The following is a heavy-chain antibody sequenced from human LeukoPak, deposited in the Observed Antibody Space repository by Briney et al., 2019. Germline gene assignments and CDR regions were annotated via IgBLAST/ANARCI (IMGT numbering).Heavy chain of an antibody. CDR2: MNPNSGNT. CDR1: GYTFTSYD. D-gene: IGHD1-7*01. CDR3: ARGKYNWNYIAYYYGMDV. V-gene: IGHV1-8*01. J-gene: IGHJ6*02. Sequence: ASVKVSCKASGYTFTSYDINWVRQATGQGLEWMGWMNPNSGNTGYAQKFQGRVTMTRNTSISTAYMELSSLRSEDTVVYYCARGKYNWNYIAYYYGMDVWGQGTTVTVSS.